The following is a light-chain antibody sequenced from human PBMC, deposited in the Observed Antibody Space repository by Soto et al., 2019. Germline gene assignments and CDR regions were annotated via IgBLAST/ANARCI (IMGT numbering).Light chain of an antibody. CDR2: DAS. CDR3: QQYDNLPRYT. CDR1: QDISNY. J-gene: IGKJ2*01. V-gene: IGKV1-33*01. Sequence: DLQMTQSPSSLSASVGDRVTITCQASQDISNYLNWYQQKPGKAPKLLIYDASNLETGVPSRCSGSGSGTDFTFPISSLQPEDIATYYCQQYDNLPRYTFGQGTKLEIK.